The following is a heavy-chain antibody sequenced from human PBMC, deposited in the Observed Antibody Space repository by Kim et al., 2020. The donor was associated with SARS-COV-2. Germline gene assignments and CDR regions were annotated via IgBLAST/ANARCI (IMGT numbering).Heavy chain of an antibody. CDR3: ARDLSRSYSLLSLVSGHHGKDV. CDR1: GGTFSSYA. J-gene: IGHJ6*02. V-gene: IGHV1-69*13. CDR2: IIPIFGTA. Sequence: SVKVSCKASGGTFSSYAISWVRQAPGQGLEWMGGIIPIFGTANYAQKFQGRVTITADESTSTAYMELSSLRSEDTAVYYCARDLSRSYSLLSLVSGHHGKDVRGPRAPVTVSS. D-gene: IGHD1-26*01.